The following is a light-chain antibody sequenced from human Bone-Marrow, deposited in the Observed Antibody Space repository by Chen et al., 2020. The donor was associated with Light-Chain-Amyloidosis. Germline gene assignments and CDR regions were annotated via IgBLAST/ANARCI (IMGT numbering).Light chain of an antibody. V-gene: IGLV3-25*03. J-gene: IGLJ2*01. Sequence: SYELTQPPSVSVSPGQTARITCSGDDLPTKYAYWYQQKPGQAPVLVIHRHTERPSGISERFSGSNSETTATLTISGVQAEDEADDHCQSADSSGTYEVIFGGGTELTVL. CDR1: DLPTKY. CDR2: RHT. CDR3: QSADSSGTYEVI.